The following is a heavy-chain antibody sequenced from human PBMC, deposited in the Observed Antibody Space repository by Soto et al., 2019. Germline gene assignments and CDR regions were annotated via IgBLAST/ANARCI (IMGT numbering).Heavy chain of an antibody. CDR3: ARVYSSSSGAYYYYGMDV. CDR1: GYSFTSYW. J-gene: IGHJ6*02. CDR2: IDPSDSYT. Sequence: GESLKISCKGSGYSFTSYWISWVRQMPGKGLEWMGRIDPSDSYTNYSPSFEGHVTISADKSISTAYLQWSSLKASDTAMYYCARVYSSSSGAYYYYGMDVWGQGTTVTVSS. V-gene: IGHV5-10-1*01. D-gene: IGHD6-6*01.